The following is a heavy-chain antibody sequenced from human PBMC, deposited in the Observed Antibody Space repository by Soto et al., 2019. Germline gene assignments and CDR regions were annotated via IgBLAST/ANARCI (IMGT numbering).Heavy chain of an antibody. CDR1: GYSFTSYW. D-gene: IGHD3-3*01. CDR3: ASTKAPPEYYDFWSGYYDDAFDI. CDR2: IDPSDSYT. J-gene: IGHJ3*02. V-gene: IGHV5-10-1*01. Sequence: GESLKISCKGSGYSFTSYWISWVRQMPGKGLEWMGRIDPSDSYTNYSPSFQGHVTISADKSISTAYLQWSSLKASDTAMYYCASTKAPPEYYDFWSGYYDDAFDIWGQGTMVTVSS.